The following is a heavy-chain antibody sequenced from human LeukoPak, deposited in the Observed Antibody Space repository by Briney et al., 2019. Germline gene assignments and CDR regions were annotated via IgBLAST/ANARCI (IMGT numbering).Heavy chain of an antibody. D-gene: IGHD1-26*01. Sequence: PGGSLRLPCAASGFTVSSNYMSWVRQAPGKGLEWVSVIYSGGSTYYADSVKGRFTISRDNSKNTLYLQMNSLRAEDTAVYYCARDLDRGSYYPFDYWAQGTLVTVSS. CDR2: IYSGGST. CDR1: GFTVSSNY. J-gene: IGHJ4*02. V-gene: IGHV3-53*01. CDR3: ARDLDRGSYYPFDY.